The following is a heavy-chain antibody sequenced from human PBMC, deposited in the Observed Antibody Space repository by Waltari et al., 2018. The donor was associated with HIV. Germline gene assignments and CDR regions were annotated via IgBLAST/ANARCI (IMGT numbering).Heavy chain of an antibody. Sequence: EVPLSASGGESTQPGKSLPTYCLASRFGFVQSAIAYVPRAPGGRLEFIASISGGGSKAYYADSLKGRFTISRDSSKKVMYVKMTNLRVADTAMYFCAKDLSLSSARPRLVSFDFWSQGTQVSVAS. CDR1: RFGFVQSA. J-gene: IGHJ4*02. D-gene: IGHD6-6*01. CDR3: AKDLSLSSARPRLVSFDF. CDR2: ISGGGSKA. V-gene: IGHV3-23*01.